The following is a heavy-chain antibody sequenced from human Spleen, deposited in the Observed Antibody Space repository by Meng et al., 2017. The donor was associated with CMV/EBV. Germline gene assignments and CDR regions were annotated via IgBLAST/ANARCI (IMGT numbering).Heavy chain of an antibody. Sequence: FTHYYIHWVRQAPGQGLEWMGIIHPSRDTTRYAQKFQGRVTMTRDTSTSTVYMEVSSLRSEDTAVYYCARSPTITIFGVIRTGYFDYWGQGTLVTVSS. D-gene: IGHD3-3*01. J-gene: IGHJ4*02. CDR3: ARSPTITIFGVIRTGYFDY. CDR2: IHPSRDTT. CDR1: FTHYY. V-gene: IGHV1-46*01.